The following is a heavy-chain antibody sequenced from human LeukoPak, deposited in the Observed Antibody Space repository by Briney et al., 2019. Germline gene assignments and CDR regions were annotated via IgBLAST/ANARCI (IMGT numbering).Heavy chain of an antibody. V-gene: IGHV3-30*03. Sequence: GGSLRLSCAASGFTFSSYAMHWVRQAPGKGLEWVALISSDGSNEFYADSVKGRFTISRDNSKNTLYLQMNSLRAEDTAVYYCACGYSYVEMSWGQGTLVTVSS. J-gene: IGHJ5*02. D-gene: IGHD5-18*01. CDR2: ISSDGSNE. CDR1: GFTFSSYA. CDR3: ACGYSYVEMS.